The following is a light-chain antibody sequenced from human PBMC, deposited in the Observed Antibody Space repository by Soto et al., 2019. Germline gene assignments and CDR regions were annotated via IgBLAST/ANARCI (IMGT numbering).Light chain of an antibody. CDR3: QLWDSNSDHVV. CDR2: DDR. J-gene: IGLJ2*01. Sequence: SHELTQPPSVSVAPGQTARITCGGTHIGRKSVHWYPQKPGQAPVVVVYDDRDRPSGIPERFSGSNSGNTAALTISRVDAGDEADYYCQLWDSNSDHVVFGGGTKLAVL. V-gene: IGLV3-21*02. CDR1: HIGRKS.